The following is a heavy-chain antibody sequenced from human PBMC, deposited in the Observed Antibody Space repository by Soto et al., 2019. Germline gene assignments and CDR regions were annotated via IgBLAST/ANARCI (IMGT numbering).Heavy chain of an antibody. CDR1: WCTCGNFA. CDR3: VKSLRAGIDYGDFR. V-gene: IGHV3-64D*06. Sequence: PVESQLLCWLVSWCTCGNFAMHWIRQAPGKGLEYVSGISSNGGSTYYADSVKGRLTISRDNSKNTLYLQMSSLRAEDTAVYYCVKSLRAGIDYGDFRWGQGTLVTVSS. D-gene: IGHD2-21*02. J-gene: IGHJ4*01. CDR2: ISSNGGST.